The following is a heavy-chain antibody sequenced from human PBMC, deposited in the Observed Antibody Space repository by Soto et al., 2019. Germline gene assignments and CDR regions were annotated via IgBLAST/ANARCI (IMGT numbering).Heavy chain of an antibody. Sequence: ASVKVSCKASGYTFTSYGISWVRQAPGQGLEWMGWISAYNGNTNYAQKLQGRVTMTTDTSTSTAHMELRSLRSDDTAVYYCAREASGITIFGVVMADAFDIWGQGTMVTVSS. V-gene: IGHV1-18*01. D-gene: IGHD3-3*01. CDR2: ISAYNGNT. CDR1: GYTFTSYG. CDR3: AREASGITIFGVVMADAFDI. J-gene: IGHJ3*02.